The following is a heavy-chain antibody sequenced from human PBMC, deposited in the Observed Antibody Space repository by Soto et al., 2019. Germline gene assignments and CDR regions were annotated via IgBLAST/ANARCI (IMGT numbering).Heavy chain of an antibody. CDR1: GYTFTSYS. J-gene: IGHJ5*02. CDR2: INPGGGST. Sequence: ASVKVSCKASGYTFTSYSMHWVRQAPGQRLEWMGWINPGGGSTRYAQKFQGRVTMTRDTSTSTVYMELSSLRSEDTAVYYCARDLELGYCSSTSCPVGRWFDPWGQGTLVTVSS. D-gene: IGHD2-2*01. CDR3: ARDLELGYCSSTSCPVGRWFDP. V-gene: IGHV1-46*03.